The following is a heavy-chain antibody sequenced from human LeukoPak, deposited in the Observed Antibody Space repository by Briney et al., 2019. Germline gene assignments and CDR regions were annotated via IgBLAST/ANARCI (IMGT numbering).Heavy chain of an antibody. D-gene: IGHD3-10*01. Sequence: GGSLRLSCAASGFTVTDNYMSWVRRPPGKGLEWVSVMYSGGSQYYADSVKGRFTISRDNSQNTVYLQMNTLRSDDTAVYYCFVGPHPYDSGDWPPTWGQGTLVTVSS. J-gene: IGHJ5*02. CDR3: FVGPHPYDSGDWPPT. CDR2: MYSGGSQ. CDR1: GFTVTDNY. V-gene: IGHV3-66*01.